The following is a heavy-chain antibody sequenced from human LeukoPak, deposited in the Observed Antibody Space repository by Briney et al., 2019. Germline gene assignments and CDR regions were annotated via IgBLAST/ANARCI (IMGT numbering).Heavy chain of an antibody. V-gene: IGHV4/OR15-8*01. D-gene: IGHD3-10*01. CDR1: SCSINNNSW. CDR2: FHPNEGT. Sequence: SETLSLTCVVSSCSINNNSWWRWVRQPPGEGLEWIGEFHPNEGTHYNPSLKSRITISLDKSKNQFYLGLGALTAADTAVFYCTTYYSIYPYKFDYWGQGTLVTVSS. J-gene: IGHJ4*02. CDR3: TTYYSIYPYKFDY.